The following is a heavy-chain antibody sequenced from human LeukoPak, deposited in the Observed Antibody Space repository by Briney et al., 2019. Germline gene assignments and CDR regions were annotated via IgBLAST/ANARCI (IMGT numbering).Heavy chain of an antibody. CDR1: GFTFSTFS. CDR3: ARDRPPRPFDY. CDR2: ISSTSRST. V-gene: IGHV3-48*01. D-gene: IGHD6-6*01. Sequence: PGGSLRLSCAASGFTFSTFSMNWVRQAPGKRLEWLSYISSTSRSTYYAASVKGRFIISSDNANNSLYLQLSGLKVEDTAVYYCARDRPPRPFDYWGPGVLVTVSS. J-gene: IGHJ4*02.